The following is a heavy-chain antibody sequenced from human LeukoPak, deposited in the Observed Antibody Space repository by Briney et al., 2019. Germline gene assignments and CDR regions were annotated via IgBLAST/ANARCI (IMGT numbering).Heavy chain of an antibody. CDR1: GFTFSSYS. J-gene: IGHJ4*02. CDR3: ARKDYGDYVDHFDY. V-gene: IGHV3-21*01. D-gene: IGHD4-17*01. CDR2: ISSSSSYI. Sequence: PGGSLRLSCAASGFTFSSYSMNWVRQAPGKGLEGVSSISSSSSYIYYADSVKGRFTISRDNAKNSLYLQMNRLRAEDTAVYYCARKDYGDYVDHFDYWGQGTLVTVSS.